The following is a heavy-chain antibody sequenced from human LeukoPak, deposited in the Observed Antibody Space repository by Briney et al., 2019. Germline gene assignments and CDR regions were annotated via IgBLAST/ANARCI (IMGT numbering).Heavy chain of an antibody. J-gene: IGHJ4*02. D-gene: IGHD3-10*01. V-gene: IGHV3-23*01. Sequence: GGSLRLSCAASGFTFSNYGMNWVRQAPGKGLEWVSGIRANGITTYYADSVKGRFTISRDNSKSTLYIQMNSLRAEDTAVYYCARAKPKNMVRGLIMRRESRYYFDYWGQGTLVTVSS. CDR2: IRANGITT. CDR3: ARAKPKNMVRGLIMRRESRYYFDY. CDR1: GFTFSNYG.